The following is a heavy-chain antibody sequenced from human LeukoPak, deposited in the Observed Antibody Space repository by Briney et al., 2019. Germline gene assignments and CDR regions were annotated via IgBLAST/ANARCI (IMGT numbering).Heavy chain of an antibody. CDR1: GDSISSYY. CDR2: IYTSGST. CDR3: ARVMTYYDFWSGYYVDYNYYYLDV. J-gene: IGHJ6*03. Sequence: SETLSLTCTVSGDSISSYYWSWIRQPAGKGLEWIGRIYTSGSTNYNPSLKSRVTISVATSKNQFSLKLSSVTAADTAVYYCARVMTYYDFWSGYYVDYNYYYLDVWGKGTTVTVSS. V-gene: IGHV4-4*07. D-gene: IGHD3-3*01.